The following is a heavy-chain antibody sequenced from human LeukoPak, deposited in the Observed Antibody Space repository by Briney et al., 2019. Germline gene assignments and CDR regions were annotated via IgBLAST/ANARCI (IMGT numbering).Heavy chain of an antibody. CDR1: GFTFNSYA. J-gene: IGHJ4*02. CDR3: TYDNSPGGLEY. V-gene: IGHV3-9*01. D-gene: IGHD2-8*02. CDR2: IFGKGGAK. Sequence: GRSLRLSCAASGFTFNSYAMRWVRQAPGKGLEWVSGIFGKGGAKYHADSVKGRFTISRDNANNSLYLQMNRLRPEDTAVYYCTYDNSPGGLEYWGQGTLVPVSS.